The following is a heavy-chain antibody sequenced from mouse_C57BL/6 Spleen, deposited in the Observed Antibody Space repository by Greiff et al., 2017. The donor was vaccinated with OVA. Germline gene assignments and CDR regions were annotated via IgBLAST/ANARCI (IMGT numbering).Heavy chain of an antibody. CDR1: GFTFSSYA. J-gene: IGHJ2*02. D-gene: IGHD3-1*01. Sequence: EVKLVESGGGLVKPGGSLKLSCAASGFTFSSYAMSWVRQTPEKRLEWVATISDGGSYTYYPDNVKGRFPISRDNAKNNLYMQMRHLQSEDTAIYYCASGPGNFDYWGQGTSLTVSS. CDR2: ISDGGSYT. CDR3: ASGPGNFDY. V-gene: IGHV5-4*03.